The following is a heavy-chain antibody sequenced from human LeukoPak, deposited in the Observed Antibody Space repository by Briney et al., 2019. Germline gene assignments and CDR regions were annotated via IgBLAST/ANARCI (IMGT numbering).Heavy chain of an antibody. V-gene: IGHV3-7*02. D-gene: IGHD1-1*01. J-gene: IGHJ4*02. CDR2: INQDGSEK. Sequence: PGGSLRLSCAASGFTFTSHWMSWVRQAPGKGLEWVANINQDGSEKYYVDSVKGRFTISRDFAKNSLYLQMNSLRAEDTAVYYCARKLTGTTYFDYWGQGTLVTVSS. CDR1: GFTFTSHW. CDR3: ARKLTGTTYFDY.